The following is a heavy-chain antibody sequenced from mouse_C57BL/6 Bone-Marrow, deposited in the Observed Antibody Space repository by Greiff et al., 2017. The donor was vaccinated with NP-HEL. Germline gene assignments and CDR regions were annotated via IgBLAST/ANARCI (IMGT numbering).Heavy chain of an antibody. D-gene: IGHD1-1*01. V-gene: IGHV5-17*01. J-gene: IGHJ1*03. Sequence: EVQLVESGGGLVKPGGSLKLSCAASGFTFSDYGMHWVRQAPEKGLEWVAYISSGSSTIYYADTVKGRFTISRDNAKNTLFLQRTSLRSEDTAMYYCARGNGSSHWYFDVWGTGTTVTVSS. CDR3: ARGNGSSHWYFDV. CDR1: GFTFSDYG. CDR2: ISSGSSTI.